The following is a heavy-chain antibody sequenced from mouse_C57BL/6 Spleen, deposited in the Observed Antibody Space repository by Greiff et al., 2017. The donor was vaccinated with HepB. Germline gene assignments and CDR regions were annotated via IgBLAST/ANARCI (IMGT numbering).Heavy chain of an antibody. CDR3: ARRGTTVGVDY. D-gene: IGHD1-1*01. CDR1: GYTFTSYG. Sequence: LVESGAELARPGASVKLSCKASGYTFTSYGISWVKQRTGQGLEWIGEIYPRSGNTYYNEKFKGKATLTADKSSSTAYMELRSLTSEDSAVYFCARRGTTVGVDYWGQGTTLTVSS. J-gene: IGHJ2*01. CDR2: IYPRSGNT. V-gene: IGHV1-81*01.